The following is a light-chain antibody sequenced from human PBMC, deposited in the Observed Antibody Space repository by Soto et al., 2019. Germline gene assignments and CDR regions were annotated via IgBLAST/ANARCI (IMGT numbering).Light chain of an antibody. V-gene: IGLV2-14*01. CDR1: STDVGGYKY. J-gene: IGLJ7*01. CDR2: EVS. Sequence: QSALTQPASVSGSPGQSITISCTGTSTDVGGYKYVSWYQQHPGKAPKLMIYEVSNRPSGVSHRFSGSKSGNTASLTISRLQAEDEADYYCSSYTASSTWVFGGGTQLTVL. CDR3: SSYTASSTWV.